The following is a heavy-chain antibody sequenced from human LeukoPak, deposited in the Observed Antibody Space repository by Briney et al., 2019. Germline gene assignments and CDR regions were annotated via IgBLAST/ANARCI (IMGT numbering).Heavy chain of an antibody. CDR2: INPNSGDS. CDR1: GYKFTGYY. D-gene: IGHD5-18*01. J-gene: IGHJ4*02. V-gene: IGHV1-2*02. CDR3: AREIGGILVFDY. Sequence: ASVKVSCKASGYKFTGYYMHWVRRAPGQGLEWMGWINPNSGDSHHAQKFQGRVTMTRDTSISTAYMELSRLRSDDTAVYYCAREIGGILVFDYWGQGTLVTVSS.